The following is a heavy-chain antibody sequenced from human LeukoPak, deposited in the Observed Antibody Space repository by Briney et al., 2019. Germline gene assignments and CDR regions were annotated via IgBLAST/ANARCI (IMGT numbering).Heavy chain of an antibody. CDR3: ARDRITIFGAARYNWFDP. J-gene: IGHJ5*02. V-gene: IGHV1-69*13. CDR2: IIPIFGTA. Sequence: ASVKVSCKASGGTFSSYAISWVRQAPGQGLEWMGGIIPIFGTANYAQKFQGRVTITADESTSTAYMELSSLRSEDTAVYYCARDRITIFGAARYNWFDPWGQGTLVTVSS. D-gene: IGHD3-3*01. CDR1: GGTFSSYA.